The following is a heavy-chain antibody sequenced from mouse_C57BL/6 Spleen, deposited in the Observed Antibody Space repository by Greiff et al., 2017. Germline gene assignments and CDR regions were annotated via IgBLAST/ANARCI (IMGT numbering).Heavy chain of an antibody. D-gene: IGHD3-3*01. J-gene: IGHJ2*01. CDR2: IDPSDSYT. CDR3: ARGGDEDY. V-gene: IGHV1-69*01. Sequence: VKQRPGQGLEWIGEIDPSDSYTNYNQKFKGKSTLTVDKSSSTAYMQLSSLTSEDSAVYYCARGGDEDYWGQGTTLTASS.